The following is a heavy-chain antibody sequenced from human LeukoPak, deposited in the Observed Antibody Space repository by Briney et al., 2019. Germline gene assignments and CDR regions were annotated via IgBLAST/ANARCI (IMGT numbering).Heavy chain of an antibody. V-gene: IGHV4-38-2*02. CDR2: IYHSGST. CDR3: AREGGYDSSGYYFDAFDI. Sequence: SETLSLTCTVSGYSISSGYYWGWIRQPPGKGPEWIGSIYHSGSTYYNPSLKSRVTISVDTSKNQFSLKLSSVTAADTAVYYCAREGGYDSSGYYFDAFDIWGQGTMVTVSS. CDR1: GYSISSGYY. J-gene: IGHJ3*02. D-gene: IGHD3-22*01.